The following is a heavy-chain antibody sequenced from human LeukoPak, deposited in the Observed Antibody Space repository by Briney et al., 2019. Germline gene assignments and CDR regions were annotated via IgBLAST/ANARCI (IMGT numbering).Heavy chain of an antibody. CDR1: GGTFSSYA. Sequence: ASVKVSCKAPGGTFSSYAISWVRQAPGQGLEWMGRIIPIFGTANYAQKFQGRVTITTDESTSTAYMELSSLRSEDTAVYYCARDLQFGNYFDYWGQGTLVTVSS. CDR2: IIPIFGTA. V-gene: IGHV1-69*05. D-gene: IGHD3-10*01. J-gene: IGHJ4*02. CDR3: ARDLQFGNYFDY.